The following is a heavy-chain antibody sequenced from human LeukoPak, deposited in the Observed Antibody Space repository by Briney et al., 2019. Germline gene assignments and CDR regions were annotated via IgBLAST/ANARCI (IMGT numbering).Heavy chain of an antibody. CDR1: GGSISSSLYY. CDR3: ARRGNWNEVPPRNWFDP. D-gene: IGHD1-1*01. Sequence: SETLSLTCTVSGGSISSSLYYWGWIRQPPGKGLEWIGSIYYSGGTYYNPSLKSRVTISVDTSKKQFSLELTSVTAADTAVYYCARRGNWNEVPPRNWFDPWGQGILVTVSS. CDR2: IYYSGGT. J-gene: IGHJ5*02. V-gene: IGHV4-39*07.